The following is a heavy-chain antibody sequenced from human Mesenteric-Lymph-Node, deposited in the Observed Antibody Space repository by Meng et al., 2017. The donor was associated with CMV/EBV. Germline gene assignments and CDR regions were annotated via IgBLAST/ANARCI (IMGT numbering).Heavy chain of an antibody. D-gene: IGHD6-13*01. V-gene: IGHV4-4*02. CDR2: IYHSGST. J-gene: IGHJ5*02. CDR3: ARMGGSSWYGVATS. Sequence: GSGGSIGSSSWWSWVRQPPGKGLEWIGEIYHSGSTNYNPSLKSRVTISVDKSKNQFSLKLSSVTAADTAVYYCARMGGSSWYGVATSWGQGTLVTVSS. CDR1: GGSIGSSSW.